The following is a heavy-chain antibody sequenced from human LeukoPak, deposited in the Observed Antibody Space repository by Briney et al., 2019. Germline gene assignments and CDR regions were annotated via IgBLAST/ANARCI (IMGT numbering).Heavy chain of an antibody. J-gene: IGHJ4*02. CDR1: GGCISAYY. Sequence: SETLSLTCAVSGGCISAYYWNWIRQPPGKGLEWIGYIFAGSTTYNPSLKSRVTISVDTSKNQFSLKLSSVTAADTAVYYCARRLRTYFDYWGQGSLVTVSS. CDR2: IFAGST. CDR3: ARRLRTYFDY. V-gene: IGHV4-4*09.